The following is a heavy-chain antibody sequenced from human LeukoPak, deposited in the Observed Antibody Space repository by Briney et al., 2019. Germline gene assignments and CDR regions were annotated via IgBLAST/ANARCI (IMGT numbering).Heavy chain of an antibody. CDR1: GFIFSNYW. V-gene: IGHV3-7*01. CDR2: IKQDGSEK. J-gene: IGHJ6*03. CDR3: ARERGSSWYLEYYYYMDV. Sequence: GGSLRLSCAASGFIFSNYWMSWVRQAPGKGLEWVANIKQDGSEKYYVDSVKGRFTISRDNAKNSVYMQMNSLRAEDTAVYYCARERGSSWYLEYYYYMDVWGKGTTVTVSS. D-gene: IGHD6-13*01.